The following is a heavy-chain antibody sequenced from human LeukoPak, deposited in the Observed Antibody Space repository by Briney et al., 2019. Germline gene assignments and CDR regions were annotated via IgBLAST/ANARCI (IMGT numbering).Heavy chain of an antibody. CDR1: GYSISSGYY. J-gene: IGHJ5*02. CDR3: ARADLYYDILTGCWFDP. CDR2: IYHSGST. Sequence: PSETLSPTCAVSGYSISSGYYWGWIRQPPGKGLEWIGSIYHSGSTYYNPSLKSRVTISVDTSKNQFSLKLSSVTAADTAVYYCARADLYYDILTGCWFDPWGQGTLVTVSS. D-gene: IGHD3-9*01. V-gene: IGHV4-38-2*01.